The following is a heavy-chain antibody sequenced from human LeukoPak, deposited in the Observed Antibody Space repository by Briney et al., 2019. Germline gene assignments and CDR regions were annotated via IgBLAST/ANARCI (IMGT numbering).Heavy chain of an antibody. Sequence: GGSLRLSCAASGFTFDDYGMSWVRQAPGKGLEWVSGINWNGGSTGYADSVKGRFTISRDNAKNSLYLQMNSLRADDTAVYYCAKAKDYYDSSGPDGWGQGTLVTVSS. CDR3: AKAKDYYDSSGPDG. D-gene: IGHD3-22*01. CDR1: GFTFDDYG. J-gene: IGHJ1*01. CDR2: INWNGGST. V-gene: IGHV3-20*04.